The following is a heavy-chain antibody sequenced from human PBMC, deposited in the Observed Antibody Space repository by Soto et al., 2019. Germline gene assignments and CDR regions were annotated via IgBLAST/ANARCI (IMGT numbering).Heavy chain of an antibody. CDR3: GNPGATGPLVH. Sequence: AASVKVSCKVSGYSFSEMSMHWVRQTPEKGLEWMGSFDGEDGQTMYAQKFQGRVTMTEDTSADTAYMELSSLRSDDTAVYYCGNPGATGPLVHGGQGSRVTVSS. V-gene: IGHV1-24*01. D-gene: IGHD3-10*01. CDR2: FDGEDGQT. CDR1: GYSFSEMS. J-gene: IGHJ4*02.